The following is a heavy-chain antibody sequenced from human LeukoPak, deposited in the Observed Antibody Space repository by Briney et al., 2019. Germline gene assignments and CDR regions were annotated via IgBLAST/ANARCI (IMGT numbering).Heavy chain of an antibody. V-gene: IGHV3-21*04. J-gene: IGHJ5*02. CDR2: ISSSSSYI. Sequence: GGSLRLSCAASGFTFSSYSMNWVRQAPGKGLEWVSSISSSSSYIYYADSVKGRFTISRDNSKNTLYLQMNSLRAEDTAVYYCARTVGYGDYNWFDPWGQGTLVTVSS. CDR1: GFTFSSYS. D-gene: IGHD4-17*01. CDR3: ARTVGYGDYNWFDP.